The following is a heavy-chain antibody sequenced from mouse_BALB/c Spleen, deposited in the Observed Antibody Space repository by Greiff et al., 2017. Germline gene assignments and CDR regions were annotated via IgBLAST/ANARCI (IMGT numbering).Heavy chain of an antibody. V-gene: IGHV2-9-2*01. J-gene: IGHJ3*01. CDR2: IWTGGGT. Sequence: VKLMESGPGLVAPSQSLSITCTVSGFSLTSYDISWIRQPPGKGLEWLGVIWTGGGTNYNSAFMSRLSISKDNSKSQVFLKMNSLQTDDTAIYYCVRGGTPRFAYWGQGTLVTVSA. CDR1: GFSLTSYD. D-gene: IGHD3-3*01. CDR3: VRGGTPRFAY.